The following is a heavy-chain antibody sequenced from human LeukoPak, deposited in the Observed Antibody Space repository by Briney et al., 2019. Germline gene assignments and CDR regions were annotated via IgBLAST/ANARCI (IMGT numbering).Heavy chain of an antibody. CDR1: EFTFSSYW. CDR2: ISSSSNTI. J-gene: IGHJ4*02. D-gene: IGHD1-1*01. Sequence: GGSLRLSCAASEFTFSSYWMSWVRQAPGKGLEWVSYISSSSNTIDYADSVRGRFTISRDNAKNSLYLQMNSLRAEDTAVYYCVRDLDSVAFFWGQGTLVTVSS. V-gene: IGHV3-48*01. CDR3: VRDLDSVAFF.